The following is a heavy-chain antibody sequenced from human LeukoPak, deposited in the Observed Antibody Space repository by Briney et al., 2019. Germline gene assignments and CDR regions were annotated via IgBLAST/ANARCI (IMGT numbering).Heavy chain of an antibody. Sequence: GGSLRLSCAASGFTFSSYGMPWVRQAPGKGLEWVAVIWYDGSNKYYADSVKGRFTISRDNSKNTLYLQMNSLRAEDTAVYYCARGSSGPHFDPWGQGTLVTVSS. J-gene: IGHJ5*02. D-gene: IGHD6-25*01. CDR3: ARGSSGPHFDP. V-gene: IGHV3-33*01. CDR2: IWYDGSNK. CDR1: GFTFSSYG.